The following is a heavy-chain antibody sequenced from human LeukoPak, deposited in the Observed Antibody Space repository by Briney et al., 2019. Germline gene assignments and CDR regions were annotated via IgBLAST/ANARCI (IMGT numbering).Heavy chain of an antibody. Sequence: GASVKVSRKASGYTFTGYYMHWVRQAPGQGLEWMGWINPNSGGTNYAQKFQGRVTMTRDTSISTAYMELSRLRSDDTAVYYCARFFLYDNRFDPWCQGTLVTVSS. V-gene: IGHV1-2*02. CDR2: INPNSGGT. J-gene: IGHJ5*02. CDR3: ARFFLYDNRFDP. CDR1: GYTFTGYY. D-gene: IGHD2-2*02.